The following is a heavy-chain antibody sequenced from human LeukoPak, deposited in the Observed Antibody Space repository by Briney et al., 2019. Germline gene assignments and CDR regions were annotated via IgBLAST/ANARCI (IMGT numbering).Heavy chain of an antibody. J-gene: IGHJ4*02. Sequence: GGSLRLSCAASGFTFSSYGMHWVRQAPGKGLEWVAVISYDGSNKYYADSVKGRFTISRDNSKNSLYLQMNSLRAEDTAVYYCAREPWSSGWLYFDYWGQGTLVTVSS. CDR2: ISYDGSNK. CDR3: AREPWSSGWLYFDY. CDR1: GFTFSSYG. D-gene: IGHD6-19*01. V-gene: IGHV3-30*03.